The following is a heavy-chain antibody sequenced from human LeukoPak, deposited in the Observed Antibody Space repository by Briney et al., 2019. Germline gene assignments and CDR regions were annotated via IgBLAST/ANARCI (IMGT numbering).Heavy chain of an antibody. D-gene: IGHD5-18*01. CDR1: GFTFSSYG. CDR2: ISYDGSNK. J-gene: IGHJ4*02. V-gene: IGHV3-30*03. CDR3: ARVRDLGYSYGYGLEDY. Sequence: GRSLRLSCAASGFTFSSYGMHWVRQAPGKGLEWVAVISYDGSNKYYADSVKGRFTISRDNSKNTLYLQMNSLRAEDTAVYYCARVRDLGYSYGYGLEDYWGQGTLVTVSS.